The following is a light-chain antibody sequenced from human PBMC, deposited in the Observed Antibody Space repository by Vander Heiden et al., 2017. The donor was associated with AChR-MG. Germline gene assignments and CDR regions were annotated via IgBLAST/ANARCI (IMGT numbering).Light chain of an antibody. CDR1: NLENKY. Sequence: YELTQPPSVAVSPGQTASITCSVDNLENKYVCWFQQKPGQPPFIVIYQDKERPSGIPQRFSGSNSGNTATLTISGTQTMDEADYYCQAWDNRTGIFGGGTELTVL. V-gene: IGLV3-1*01. CDR2: QDK. CDR3: QAWDNRTGI. J-gene: IGLJ2*01.